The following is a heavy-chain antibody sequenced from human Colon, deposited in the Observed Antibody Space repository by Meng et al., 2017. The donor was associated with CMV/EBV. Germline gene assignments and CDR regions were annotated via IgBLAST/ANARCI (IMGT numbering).Heavy chain of an antibody. Sequence: GESLKISCETSGFFFNNYAMTWVRQTPGKGLEWVSAIGTAGDTYYPASVKGRFTVSRENAKNSLSLEMNSLRAGDTAVYYCARGGQGGQAYMDVWGQGTTVTVSS. V-gene: IGHV3-13*01. CDR2: IGTAGDT. CDR1: GFFFNNYA. D-gene: IGHD3-10*01. CDR3: ARGGQGGQAYMDV. J-gene: IGHJ6*02.